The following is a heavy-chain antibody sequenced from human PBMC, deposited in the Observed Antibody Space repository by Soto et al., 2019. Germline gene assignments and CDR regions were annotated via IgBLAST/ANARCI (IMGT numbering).Heavy chain of an antibody. D-gene: IGHD6-6*01. CDR1: GGSISSGDYY. Sequence: SETLSLTCTVSGGSISSGDYYWSWIRQPPGKGLEWIGYIYYSGSTYYNPSLKSRVTISVDTSKNQFSLKLSSVTAADTAVYYCAREYSRSSPWFDPWGQGTLVTVSS. CDR3: AREYSRSSPWFDP. CDR2: IYYSGST. J-gene: IGHJ5*02. V-gene: IGHV4-30-4*01.